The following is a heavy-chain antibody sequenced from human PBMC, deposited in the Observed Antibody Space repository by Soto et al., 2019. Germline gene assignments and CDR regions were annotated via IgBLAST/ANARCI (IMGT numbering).Heavy chain of an antibody. D-gene: IGHD1-26*01. Sequence: PGESLKISCKGSGYSFPKWWIGWVRQMPGKGLEWMGFDFPGDSQIRYTPSFEGQLPISADKSTATAYLHWNSQQASDSAVYHCTRHSVGTPDYCGHVTLVTLSP. CDR1: GYSFPKWW. V-gene: IGHV5-51*01. CDR3: TRHSVGTPDY. J-gene: IGHJ4*01. CDR2: DFPGDSQI.